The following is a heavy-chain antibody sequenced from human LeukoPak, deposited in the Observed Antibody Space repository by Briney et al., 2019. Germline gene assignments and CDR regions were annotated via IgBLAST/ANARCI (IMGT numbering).Heavy chain of an antibody. V-gene: IGHV4-39*07. Sequence: SETLSLTCTVSGGSISSGSYYWGWIRQPPGKGLEYIGSMHYSGNTYYNPSLKSRVTISLDTSKNQFSLKLSSVTAADTAVYYCARATAGTTLFEGIDYWGQGTLVTVSS. J-gene: IGHJ4*02. CDR1: GGSISSGSYY. CDR2: MHYSGNT. CDR3: ARATAGTTLFEGIDY. D-gene: IGHD1-1*01.